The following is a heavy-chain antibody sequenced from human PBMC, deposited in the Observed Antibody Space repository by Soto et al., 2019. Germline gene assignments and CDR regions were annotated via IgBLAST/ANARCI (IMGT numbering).Heavy chain of an antibody. CDR1: GDTFSSYT. CDR2: IIPILGIA. V-gene: IGHV1-69*04. Sequence: SVKVSCKASGDTFSSYTISWVRQAPGQGLEWMGRIIPILGIASYAQKFQGRVTITADKSTSTAYMELSSLRSEDTAVYYCARDFVTMVRGVMDYYYYYMDVWGKGTTVTVSS. J-gene: IGHJ6*03. CDR3: ARDFVTMVRGVMDYYYYYMDV. D-gene: IGHD3-10*01.